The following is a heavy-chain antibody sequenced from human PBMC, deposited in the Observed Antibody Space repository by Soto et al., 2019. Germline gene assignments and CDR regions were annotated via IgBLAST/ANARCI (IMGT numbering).Heavy chain of an antibody. D-gene: IGHD6-13*01. CDR2: IWHSGNT. Sequence: QVQLRESGPGLVKPSDTLSLTCAVSGDSISANKWWNWVRQPPGKGLEWIGEIWHSGNTKYNPSLRSRLTISVDKSNNQVFLKLTSVTAADTAVYYCASSSDRGWFDPWGQGTLVTVSS. J-gene: IGHJ5*02. V-gene: IGHV4-4*02. CDR1: GDSISANKW. CDR3: ASSSDRGWFDP.